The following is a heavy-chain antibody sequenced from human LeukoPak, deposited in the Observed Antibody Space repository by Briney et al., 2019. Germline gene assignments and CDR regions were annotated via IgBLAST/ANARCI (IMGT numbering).Heavy chain of an antibody. CDR3: ARELGSDY. Sequence: PGRSLRLSCAASGFTFSSYAMHWVRQAPGKGLEYVSAISSNGGSTYYANSVKGRFTISRDNSKNTLYLQMGSLRAEDMAVYYCARELGSDYWGQGTLVTVSS. CDR2: ISSNGGST. J-gene: IGHJ4*02. CDR1: GFTFSSYA. V-gene: IGHV3-64*01.